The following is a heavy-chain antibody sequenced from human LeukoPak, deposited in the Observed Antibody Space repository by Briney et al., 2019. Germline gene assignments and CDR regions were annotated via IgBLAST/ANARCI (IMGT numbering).Heavy chain of an antibody. J-gene: IGHJ5*02. CDR1: GGSISSYY. V-gene: IGHV4-59*01. Sequence: SETLSLTCTVSGGSISSYYWSWIRQPPGKGLEWIGYIYYSGSTNYNPSLKSRVTISVDTSKNQFSLKLSSVTAADTAVYYCVLGYDSSGYYATWGQGTLVTVSS. CDR2: IYYSGST. D-gene: IGHD3-22*01. CDR3: VLGYDSSGYYAT.